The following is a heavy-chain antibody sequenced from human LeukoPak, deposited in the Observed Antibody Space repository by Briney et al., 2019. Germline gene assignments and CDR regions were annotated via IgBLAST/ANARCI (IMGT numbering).Heavy chain of an antibody. J-gene: IGHJ4*02. CDR3: ARHLGGVGAAAGRVFDY. V-gene: IGHV5-51*01. Sequence: GESLKISCKGSGHSFSSYWIAWVRQMPGKGLEWMGIIYPGDSDIRCSPSFQGQVTISADKSISTAYLQWSSLKASDTAMYYCARHLGGVGAAAGRVFDYWGQGTLVTVSS. D-gene: IGHD6-13*01. CDR2: IYPGDSDI. CDR1: GHSFSSYW.